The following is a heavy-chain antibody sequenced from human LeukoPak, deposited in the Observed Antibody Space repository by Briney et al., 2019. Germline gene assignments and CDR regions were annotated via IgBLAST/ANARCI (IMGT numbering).Heavy chain of an antibody. CDR1: GFTFSSYA. J-gene: IGHJ6*02. D-gene: IGHD3-3*01. CDR2: ISGSGGST. V-gene: IGHV3-23*01. CDR3: AKEQRWYYDFWSGQTPHYYYYGMDV. Sequence: GGSLRLSCAASGFTFSSYAMSWVRQAPGKGLEWVSAISGSGGSTYYADSVKGRFTISRDNSKNTLYLQMNSLRAEDTAVYYCAKEQRWYYDFWSGQTPHYYYYGMDVWGQGTTVTVSS.